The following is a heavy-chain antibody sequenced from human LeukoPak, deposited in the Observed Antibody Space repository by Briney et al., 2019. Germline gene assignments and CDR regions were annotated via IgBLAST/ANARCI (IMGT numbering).Heavy chain of an antibody. CDR3: ARGLHTRSSGRRFDVFEL. Sequence: SDTLSLTCSVSGGSISTYYWSWIRQPPGKGLEWIGYIYYSGSTNYNPSLKSRATISVDTSKNQFSLKLRSVTAADTAVYYSARGLHTRSSGRRFDVFELWGQGTMVIVSS. CDR1: GGSISTYY. V-gene: IGHV4-59*07. CDR2: IYYSGST. D-gene: IGHD6-6*01. J-gene: IGHJ3*01.